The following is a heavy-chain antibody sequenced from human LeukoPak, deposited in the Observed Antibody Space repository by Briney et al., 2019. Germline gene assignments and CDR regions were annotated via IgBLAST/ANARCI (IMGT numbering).Heavy chain of an antibody. D-gene: IGHD3-10*01. Sequence: PGGSLRLSCAASGFTFSSHSMNWVRQAPGKGLSWVSYISTSGNTKYYADSVQGRFTISRDNARNSLSLQLNSLRDEDTAVYYCVRDRNYFGSGGFDYWGQGALVTVSS. CDR2: ISTSGNTK. CDR3: VRDRNYFGSGGFDY. CDR1: GFTFSSHS. J-gene: IGHJ4*02. V-gene: IGHV3-48*02.